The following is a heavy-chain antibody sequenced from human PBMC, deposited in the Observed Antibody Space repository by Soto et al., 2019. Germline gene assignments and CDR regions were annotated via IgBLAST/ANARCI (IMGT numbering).Heavy chain of an antibody. J-gene: IGHJ4*02. D-gene: IGHD3-16*01. V-gene: IGHV1-3*01. Sequence: QVQLVQSGAEVKKPGASVKVSCKASGYTFTSYAMHWVRQAPGQRLEWMGWINAGNCNTKYSQKFQGRVTLTRDTAASTAYMELSSLRFEDTAVYYCERQAEGGENYGYLGQGTLVTVSS. CDR1: GYTFTSYA. CDR2: INAGNCNT. CDR3: ERQAEGGENYGY.